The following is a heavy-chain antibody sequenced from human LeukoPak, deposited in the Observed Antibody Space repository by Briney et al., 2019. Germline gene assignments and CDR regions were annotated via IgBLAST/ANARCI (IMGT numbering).Heavy chain of an antibody. D-gene: IGHD3-10*01. Sequence: GGSLRLSCAASGFTFSSYSMNWVRQAPGKGLEWVSSISSSSSYIYYADSVKGRFTISRDNAKNSLYLQMNSLRAEDTAVYYCARDLHYYGSGSYDWGQGTLVTVSS. CDR3: ARDLHYYGSGSYD. J-gene: IGHJ4*02. V-gene: IGHV3-21*04. CDR1: GFTFSSYS. CDR2: ISSSSSYI.